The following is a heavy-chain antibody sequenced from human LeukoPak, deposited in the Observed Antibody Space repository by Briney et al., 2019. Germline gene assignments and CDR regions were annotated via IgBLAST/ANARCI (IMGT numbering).Heavy chain of an antibody. J-gene: IGHJ4*02. CDR3: AKGVFAVATIGD. CDR2: ISGSGGST. Sequence: GRSLRLSCAASGITFSSYTMSWVRQAPGKGLEWVSGISGSGGSTSYADSVKGRFTISRDNSKNTLYLQMNSLRAEDTAVYYCAKGVFAVATIGDWGQGTLVTVSS. V-gene: IGHV3-23*01. D-gene: IGHD5-12*01. CDR1: GITFSSYT.